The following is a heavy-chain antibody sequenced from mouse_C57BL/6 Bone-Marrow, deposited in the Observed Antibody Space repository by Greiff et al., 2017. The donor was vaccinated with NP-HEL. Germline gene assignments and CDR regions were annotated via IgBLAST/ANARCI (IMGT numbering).Heavy chain of an antibody. CDR1: GYTFTNYW. Sequence: LVESGAELVRPGTSVKMSCKASGYTFTNYWIGWAKQRPGHGLEWIGDIYPGGGYTNYNEKFKGKATLTADKSSSTAYMQFSSLTSEDSAVYYCARLTGTGGFACWGKGALVTV. J-gene: IGHJ3*01. CDR3: ARLTGTGGFAC. D-gene: IGHD4-1*01. CDR2: IYPGGGYT. V-gene: IGHV1-63*01.